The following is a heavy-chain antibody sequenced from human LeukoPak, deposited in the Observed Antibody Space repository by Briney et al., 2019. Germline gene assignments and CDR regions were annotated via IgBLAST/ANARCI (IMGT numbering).Heavy chain of an antibody. CDR3: ARHGIQLWAFY. J-gene: IGHJ4*02. CDR2: IHYGGST. Sequence: SETLSLTCTVSGASISSGTYYWGWIRQPPGKGLEWIASIHYGGSTDYNPSLKSRVTISVDTSENQFSLKLRFVTAADTAVYYCARHGIQLWAFYWGQGTLVTVSS. D-gene: IGHD5-18*01. V-gene: IGHV4-39*01. CDR1: GASISSGTYY.